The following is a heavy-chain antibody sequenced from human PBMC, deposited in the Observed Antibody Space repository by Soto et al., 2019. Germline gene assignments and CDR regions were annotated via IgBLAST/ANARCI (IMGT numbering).Heavy chain of an antibody. CDR2: ISGYNGNS. D-gene: IGHD2-15*01. CDR3: ARDCTGGSCFCIY. CDR1: GYNFTSYG. J-gene: IGHJ4*02. Sequence: GASVKVSCKASGYNFTSYGITWVRQAPGQGLEWMGWISGYNGNSNYAQKLRGRVTLTTVTSTSTAYMELRSLRSDDTAVYYCARDCTGGSCFCIYWGQGTLVTVSS. V-gene: IGHV1-18*01.